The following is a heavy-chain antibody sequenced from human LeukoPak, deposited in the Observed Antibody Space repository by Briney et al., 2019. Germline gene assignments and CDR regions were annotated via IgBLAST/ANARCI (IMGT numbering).Heavy chain of an antibody. CDR2: IIPIFGTA. D-gene: IGHD5-24*01. CDR1: GGTFSSYA. Sequence: GASVKVSCKASGGTFSSYAISWVRQAPGQGLEWMGRIIPIFGTANYAQKFQGRVTITADKSTSTAYMEPSSLRPDDTAVYYCARDQPTIRFPYFDYWGQGTLVTVSS. CDR3: ARDQPTIRFPYFDY. J-gene: IGHJ4*02. V-gene: IGHV1-69*06.